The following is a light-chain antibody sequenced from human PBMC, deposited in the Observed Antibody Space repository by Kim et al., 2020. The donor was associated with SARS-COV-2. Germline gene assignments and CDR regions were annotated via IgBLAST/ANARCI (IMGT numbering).Light chain of an antibody. Sequence: LSPGDRPTLSCRASQSVSSSYLAWYQQKPGQAPRLLIYGASSRATGIPDRFSGSGSGTDFTLTISRLEPEDFAVYYCQQYGSSPYTFGQGTKLEI. CDR3: QQYGSSPYT. V-gene: IGKV3-20*01. J-gene: IGKJ2*01. CDR1: QSVSSSY. CDR2: GAS.